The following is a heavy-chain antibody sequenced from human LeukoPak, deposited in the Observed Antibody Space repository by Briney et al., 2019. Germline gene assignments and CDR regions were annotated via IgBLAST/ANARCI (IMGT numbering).Heavy chain of an antibody. CDR1: GFTFSTYG. D-gene: IGHD2-21*02. J-gene: IGHJ4*02. CDR3: AKEGEAYCGGDCWLDY. CDR2: ISGSGGST. Sequence: GGSLRLSCAASGFTFSTYGMHWVRQAPGKGLEWVSAISGSGGSTYYADSVKGRFTISRDNSKNTLYLQMNSLRAEDTAVYYCAKEGEAYCGGDCWLDYWGQGTLVTVSS. V-gene: IGHV3-23*01.